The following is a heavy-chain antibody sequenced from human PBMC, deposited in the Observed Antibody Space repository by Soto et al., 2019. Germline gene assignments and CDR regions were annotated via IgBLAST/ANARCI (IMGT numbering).Heavy chain of an antibody. CDR1: GFTFSSYS. J-gene: IGHJ1*01. V-gene: IGHV3-21*01. CDR3: AGAAGTLGYFQH. D-gene: IGHD6-13*01. Sequence: LRLSCAASGFTFSSYSMNWVRQAPGKGLEWVSSISSSSSYIYYADSVKGRFTISRDNAKNSLYLQMNSLRAEDTAVYYCAGAAGTLGYFQHWGQGTLVTVSS. CDR2: ISSSSSYI.